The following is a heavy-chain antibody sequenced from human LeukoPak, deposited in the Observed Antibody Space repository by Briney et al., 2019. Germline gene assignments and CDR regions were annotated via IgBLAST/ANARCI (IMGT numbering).Heavy chain of an antibody. CDR1: GFTFSGHW. D-gene: IGHD1-14*01. Sequence: GGSLRLSCAASGFTFSGHWMSWVRQAPGKGLEWVANINQGGSDKYYVDSVKGRFTISRDNANNLLYLQMNSLRGEDTAVYYCTRDRSRAEDDWPQGTLVTVSS. V-gene: IGHV3-7*01. J-gene: IGHJ4*02. CDR2: INQGGSDK. CDR3: TRDRSRAEDD.